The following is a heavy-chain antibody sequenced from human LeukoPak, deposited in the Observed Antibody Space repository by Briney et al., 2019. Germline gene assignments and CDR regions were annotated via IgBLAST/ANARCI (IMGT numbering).Heavy chain of an antibody. CDR1: GYTFTSNY. J-gene: IGHJ6*03. CDR2: ISPSGGST. Sequence: ASVKVSCKAFGYTFTSNYMHWVRQAPGQGPEWMGVISPSGGSTTYAQKFQGRVTLTRDMSTSTDYLELSSLRSEDTAVYYCARADYYYYYMDVWGKGTTVTVSS. CDR3: ARADYYYYYMDV. V-gene: IGHV1-46*01.